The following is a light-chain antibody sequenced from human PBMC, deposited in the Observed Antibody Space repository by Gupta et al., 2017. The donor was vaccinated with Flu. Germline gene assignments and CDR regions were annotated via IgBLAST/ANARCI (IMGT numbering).Light chain of an antibody. CDR1: NEAVTSGCS. CDR2: GTS. CDR3: LLYCGNNQV. V-gene: IGLV7-43*01. J-gene: IGLJ3*02. Sequence: GTVTLTRASSNEAVTSGCSPNRYQKKPGKATRALIYGTSNKHSWTPARFSGSLLGGKANLTLSGVQPEDEADYYCLLYCGNNQVFGGGTKLTVL.